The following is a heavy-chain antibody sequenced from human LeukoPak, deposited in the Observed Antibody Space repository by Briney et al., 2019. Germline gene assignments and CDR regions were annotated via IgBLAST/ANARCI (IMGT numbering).Heavy chain of an antibody. V-gene: IGHV3-21*01. CDR2: ISSSSSYI. D-gene: IGHD1-26*01. J-gene: IGHJ4*02. CDR3: ARASSGSHGDY. CDR1: GFTFSSYS. Sequence: PGGSLRLSCAASGFTFSSYSMNWVRQAPGKGLEWVSSISSSSSYIYYADSVKGRFTISRDNAKNTLYLQMNSLRVEDTAVYYCARASSGSHGDYWGQGTLVTVSS.